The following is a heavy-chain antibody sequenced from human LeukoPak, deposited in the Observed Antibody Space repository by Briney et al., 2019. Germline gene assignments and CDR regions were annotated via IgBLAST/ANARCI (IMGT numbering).Heavy chain of an antibody. CDR2: ISSSGSTI. Sequence: GGSLRLSCAASGFTFSSYEMNWVRQAPGKGLEWVSYISSSGSTIYYADSVKGRFTISRDNAKNSLYLQMNSLRAEDTAMYYCAKDSTKRLYSGSYFDYWGQGTLVTVSS. V-gene: IGHV3-48*03. CDR3: AKDSTKRLYSGSYFDY. D-gene: IGHD1-26*01. CDR1: GFTFSSYE. J-gene: IGHJ4*02.